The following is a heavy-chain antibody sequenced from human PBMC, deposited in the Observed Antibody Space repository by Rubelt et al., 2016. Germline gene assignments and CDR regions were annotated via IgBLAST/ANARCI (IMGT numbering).Heavy chain of an antibody. CDR3: ASNKIEGDFWSGYNRFDP. V-gene: IGHV3-30*04. J-gene: IGHJ5*02. CDR2: ISYDGSNK. D-gene: IGHD3-3*01. Sequence: HWVRQAPGKGLEWVAVISYDGSNKYYADSVKGRFTISRDNSKNTLYLQMNSLRAEDTAVYYCASNKIEGDFWSGYNRFDPWGQGTLVTVSS.